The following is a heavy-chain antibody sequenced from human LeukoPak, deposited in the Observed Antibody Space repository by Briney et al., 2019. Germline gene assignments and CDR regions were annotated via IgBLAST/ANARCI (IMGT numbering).Heavy chain of an antibody. V-gene: IGHV1-2*02. J-gene: IGHJ4*02. Sequence: ASVKVSCKASGYTFTGYYTHWVRQAPGQGLEWMGWINPNNGDTKYAQKFQGRVTVTRDSSISTAYMELSTLRSDDTAVYYCARGRDIASTGPPPDYWGQGTLVTVSS. CDR2: INPNNGDT. CDR1: GYTFTGYY. CDR3: ARGRDIASTGPPPDY. D-gene: IGHD6-13*01.